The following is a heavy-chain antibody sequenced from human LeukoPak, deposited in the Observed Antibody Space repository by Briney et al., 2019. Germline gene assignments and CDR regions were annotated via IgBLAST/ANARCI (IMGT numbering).Heavy chain of an antibody. D-gene: IGHD3-10*01. Sequence: PGGSLRLSCAASGFTFSDSMNWVRQAPGKGLEWISYIGIDSGNTNNADSVKGRFTISGDKAKNSLYLQMNSMRAEATAVYCCGRGFVAYYYGSGGSRDEYYYMMDVWGQGTTVTVSS. CDR3: GRGFVAYYYGSGGSRDEYYYMMDV. V-gene: IGHV3-48*01. CDR2: IGIDSGNT. J-gene: IGHJ6*01. CDR1: GFTFSDS.